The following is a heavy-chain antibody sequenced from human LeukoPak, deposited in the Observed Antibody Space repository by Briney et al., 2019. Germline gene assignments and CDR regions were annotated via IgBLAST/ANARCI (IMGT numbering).Heavy chain of an antibody. J-gene: IGHJ4*02. CDR1: GFTFSYYG. CDR2: IGYDGTDK. Sequence: GGSLRLSCAASGFTFSYYGMHWVRQAPGKGLEWVTFIGYDGTDKYYADSVKGRFTISRDNSKNTLSLHMNSLRAEDTAVYYCARDLTYNSWYYFDSWGQGTLVTVSS. V-gene: IGHV3-30*02. CDR3: ARDLTYNSWYYFDS. D-gene: IGHD6-13*01.